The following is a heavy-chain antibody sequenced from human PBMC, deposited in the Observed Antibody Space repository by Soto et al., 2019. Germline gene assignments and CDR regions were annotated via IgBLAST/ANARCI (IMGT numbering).Heavy chain of an antibody. Sequence: ETLSLTCTVSGGSLTTYFWNWIRQSPGKGLEWIGYVSDSGTPHLNPSLKSRLSMSLDTSRNHFSLRLTSVTPADTAIYYCASRDPGTSVDYWGQGTLVTVSS. CDR2: VSDSGTP. CDR1: GGSLTTYF. V-gene: IGHV4-59*01. J-gene: IGHJ4*02. D-gene: IGHD1-7*01. CDR3: ASRDPGTSVDY.